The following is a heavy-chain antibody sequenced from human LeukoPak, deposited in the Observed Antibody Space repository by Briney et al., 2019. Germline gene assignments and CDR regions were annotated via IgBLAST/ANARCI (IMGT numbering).Heavy chain of an antibody. CDR2: INQGGSEK. D-gene: IGHD2-21*02. J-gene: IGHJ4*02. CDR3: ARDVGDL. V-gene: IGHV3-7*01. CDR1: GFTFSSYG. Sequence: PGGSLRLSCAASGFTFSSYGMHWVRQAPGKGLEWVANINQGGSEKYYVDSVKGRFTISRDNAKNSLFLQMNSLRAEDTAVYYCARDVGDLWGQGTLVTVSS.